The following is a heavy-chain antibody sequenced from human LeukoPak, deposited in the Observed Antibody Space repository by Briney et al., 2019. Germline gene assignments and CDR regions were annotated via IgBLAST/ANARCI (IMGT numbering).Heavy chain of an antibody. CDR1: GGSISSSSYY. CDR3: ARIKYSSSSYWFDP. Sequence: SETLSLTGTVPGGSISSSSYYWGWIRQPPGKWLEWIGSIYYSGSTYYNPSLKSRVTISVDTSKNQFSLKLSSVTAADTAVYYCARIKYSSSSYWFDPWGQGTLVTVSS. CDR2: IYYSGST. J-gene: IGHJ5*02. D-gene: IGHD6-6*01. V-gene: IGHV4-39*07.